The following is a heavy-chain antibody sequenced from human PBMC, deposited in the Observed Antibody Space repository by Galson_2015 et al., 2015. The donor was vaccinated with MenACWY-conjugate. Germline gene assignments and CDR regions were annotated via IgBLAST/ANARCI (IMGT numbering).Heavy chain of an antibody. J-gene: IGHJ4*02. CDR2: ISSDGGNK. D-gene: IGHD3-10*01. CDR3: AKDQEVLLLGFGAFDY. CDR1: RFTFSTYG. V-gene: IGHV3-30*18. Sequence: SLRLSCAASRFTFSTYGMHWVRQAPGMGLEWVASISSDGGNKYYPDSVKDRFTISRDNSNNTMYLQMSSLRTEDTAVYFCAKDQEVLLLGFGAFDYWGQGTLVTVSS.